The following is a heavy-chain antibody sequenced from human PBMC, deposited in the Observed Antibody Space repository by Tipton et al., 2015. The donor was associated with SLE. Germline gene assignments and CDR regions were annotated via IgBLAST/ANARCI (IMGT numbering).Heavy chain of an antibody. Sequence: TLSLTCAVYGGSFSGYYWSWIRQPPGKGLEWIGEINHSGSTNYNPSLKRRVTISVDTSKNQFSLNLSSVTAADTAVYYCARPKQLANIDAFDIWGQGTMVTVSS. CDR1: GGSFSGYY. D-gene: IGHD1-1*01. CDR2: INHSGST. V-gene: IGHV4-34*01. J-gene: IGHJ3*02. CDR3: ARPKQLANIDAFDI.